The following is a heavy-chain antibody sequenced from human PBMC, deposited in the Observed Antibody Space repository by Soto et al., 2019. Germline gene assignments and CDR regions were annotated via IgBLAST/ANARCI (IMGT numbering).Heavy chain of an antibody. J-gene: IGHJ5*02. CDR1: GGSVSSGSYY. Sequence: SETLSLTCTVSGGSVSSGSYYWSWIRQPPGKGLEWIGYIYYSGSTNYNPSLKSRVTISVDTSKNQFSLKLSSVTAADTAVYYCARGWQGYCSGGSCYSNWFDPWGQGTLVTVSS. V-gene: IGHV4-61*01. CDR3: ARGWQGYCSGGSCYSNWFDP. CDR2: IYYSGST. D-gene: IGHD2-15*01.